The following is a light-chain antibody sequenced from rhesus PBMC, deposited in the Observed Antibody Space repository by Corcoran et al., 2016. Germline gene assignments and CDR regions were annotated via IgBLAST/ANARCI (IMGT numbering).Light chain of an antibody. CDR3: QHYYSTPYS. V-gene: IGKV1-25*01. CDR2: EAS. J-gene: IGKJ2*01. Sequence: DIQMTQSPSSLSAPVGDRVTITCRASQGITNDLAWYQQKPGGTPKLLIYEASSLQSGIPSRFSGSGSRTDFTLTLSSLQSEDFATYYCQHYYSTPYSFGQGTKVEIK. CDR1: QGITND.